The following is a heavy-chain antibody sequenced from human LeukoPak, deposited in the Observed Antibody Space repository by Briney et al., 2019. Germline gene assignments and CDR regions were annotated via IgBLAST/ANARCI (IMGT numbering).Heavy chain of an antibody. Sequence: PGGSLRLSCAASGFTFSSYAMSWVRQAPGKGLEWVSDISGSGHSAYYADSVKGRFTISRDNSKNTLYLQMNSLRAEDTAIYYCVKVYYDFWSGYPYYFHYWGQGTLVTVSS. J-gene: IGHJ4*02. CDR3: VKVYYDFWSGYPYYFHY. CDR1: GFTFSSYA. V-gene: IGHV3-23*01. CDR2: ISGSGHSA. D-gene: IGHD3-3*01.